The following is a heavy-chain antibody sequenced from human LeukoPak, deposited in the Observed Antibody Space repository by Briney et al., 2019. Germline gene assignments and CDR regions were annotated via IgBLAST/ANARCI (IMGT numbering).Heavy chain of an antibody. J-gene: IGHJ6*03. CDR3: ARTAAAPYYYCDYMAV. Sequence: SETLSLICTVSGGSISSYYWSWIRQPPGKGLEWIGYIYYSGSTNYNPSLKSRVTISVDTSKNQFSLKLSSVTAADTAVYYCARTAAAPYYYCDYMAVWGKAWTVTVSS. V-gene: IGHV4-59*01. CDR2: IYYSGST. CDR1: GGSISSYY. D-gene: IGHD6-13*01.